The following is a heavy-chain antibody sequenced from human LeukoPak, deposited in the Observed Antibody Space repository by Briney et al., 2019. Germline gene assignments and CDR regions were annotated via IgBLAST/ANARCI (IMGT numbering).Heavy chain of an antibody. D-gene: IGHD6-13*01. CDR3: ARAGEIAAAGFDI. CDR2: INHSGST. Sequence: PSETLSLTCAVYGGSFSGYYWSWIRQPPGKGLEWIGEINHSGSTNYNPSLKSRVTISVDTSKNQFSLKLSSVTAADTAVYYCARAGEIAAAGFDIWGQGTMVTVSS. CDR1: GGSFSGYY. J-gene: IGHJ3*02. V-gene: IGHV4-34*01.